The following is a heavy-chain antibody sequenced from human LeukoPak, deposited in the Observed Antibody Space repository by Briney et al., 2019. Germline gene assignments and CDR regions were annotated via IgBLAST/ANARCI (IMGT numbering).Heavy chain of an antibody. D-gene: IGHD2-15*01. V-gene: IGHV3-30*02. CDR3: ARDPRYCSGGNCYEPWY. CDR2: IRYDGSNK. Sequence: GGSLRLSCAASGFTFSSYGMHWVRQAPGKGLEWVAFIRYDGSNKYYADSVKGRFTISRDNSKNTLYLQMNSLRAEDTAVYYCARDPRYCSGGNCYEPWYWGQGTLVTVSS. J-gene: IGHJ4*02. CDR1: GFTFSSYG.